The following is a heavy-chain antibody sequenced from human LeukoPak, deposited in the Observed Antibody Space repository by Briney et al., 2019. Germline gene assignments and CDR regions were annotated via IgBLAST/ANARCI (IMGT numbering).Heavy chain of an antibody. CDR1: GFTFSSYA. CDR2: ISYDGSNK. J-gene: IGHJ4*02. V-gene: IGHV3-30-3*01. D-gene: IGHD4-23*01. Sequence: GRSLRLSCAASGFTFSSYAMHWVRQAPGKGLEWVAVISYDGSNKYYADSVKGRFTISRDNAKNSLYLQMNSLRAEDTAVYYCARDIGYGDKYYFDYWGQGTLVTVSS. CDR3: ARDIGYGDKYYFDY.